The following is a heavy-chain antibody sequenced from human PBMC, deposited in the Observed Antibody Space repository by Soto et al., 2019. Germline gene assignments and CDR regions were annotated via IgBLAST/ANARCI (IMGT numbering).Heavy chain of an antibody. CDR2: VRTTINNYAT. CDR1: GFTFSGSA. Sequence: GGSLRLSCAASGFTFSGSAIHWVRQASGKGLEWVGRVRTTINNYATTYAASVRGRFTISRDDSENTAYLQMNSLKIGGTAVYYCTRQGNGQGPVFDYWGQGALVTVSS. J-gene: IGHJ4*02. CDR3: TRQGNGQGPVFDY. D-gene: IGHD2-8*01. V-gene: IGHV3-73*01.